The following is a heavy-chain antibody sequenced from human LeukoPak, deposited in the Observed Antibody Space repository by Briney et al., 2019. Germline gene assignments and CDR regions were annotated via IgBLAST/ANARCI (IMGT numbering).Heavy chain of an antibody. Sequence: SETLSLTCAVYGGSFSGYYWSWIRQPPGKGLEWIGEINHSGSTNYNPSLKSRVTISVDTSKNQFSLKLSSVTAADTAVYYCARGPVASDYWGQGTLVTVSS. CDR2: INHSGST. CDR3: ARGPVASDY. V-gene: IGHV4-34*01. J-gene: IGHJ4*02. D-gene: IGHD5-12*01. CDR1: GGSFSGYY.